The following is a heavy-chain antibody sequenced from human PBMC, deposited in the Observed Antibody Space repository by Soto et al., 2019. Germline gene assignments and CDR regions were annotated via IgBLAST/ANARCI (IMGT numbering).Heavy chain of an antibody. CDR2: IYWDDDK. D-gene: IGHD2-2*01. CDR1: GFSLSTSGVG. CDR3: AHRSYCSSTSCYGSYYFDY. J-gene: IGHJ4*02. Sequence: QITLKESGPTLVKPTQTLTLTCTFSGFSLSTSGVGVGWIRQPPGKALEWLALIYWDDDKRYSPSLKSRLTITKHTSKNQVVLTMTNMDPVDTATYYCAHRSYCSSTSCYGSYYFDYWGQGTLVTVSS. V-gene: IGHV2-5*02.